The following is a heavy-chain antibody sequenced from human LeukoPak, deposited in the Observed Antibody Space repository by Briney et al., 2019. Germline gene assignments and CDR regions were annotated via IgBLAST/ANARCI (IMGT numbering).Heavy chain of an antibody. CDR1: GGSISSSSHY. D-gene: IGHD3-22*01. CDR2: ISNSGST. J-gene: IGHJ4*02. CDR3: ARDRSSGYYYYFDY. V-gene: IGHV4-39*07. Sequence: KTSETLSLTCTVSGGSISSSSHYWGWIRQPPGKGLEWIGSISNSGSTYYNPSLKSRVTISVDTSKNQFSLKLSSVTAADTAVYYCARDRSSGYYYYFDYWGQGTLVTVSS.